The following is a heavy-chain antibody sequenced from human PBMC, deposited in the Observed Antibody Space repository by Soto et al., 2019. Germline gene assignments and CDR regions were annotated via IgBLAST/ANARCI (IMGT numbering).Heavy chain of an antibody. V-gene: IGHV3-11*06. CDR1: GFTFSYHY. CDR2: SSNSGSFT. Sequence: GGSLRLSCAASGFTFSYHYMSLIRQAPGKGLEWIGYSSNSGSFTRYADSVKGRFSISRDNAKNSLYLQINSLRGDDTAIYYCVRSGDNYNLLDYWGQGTPVTVSS. CDR3: VRSGDNYNLLDY. D-gene: IGHD1-1*01. J-gene: IGHJ4*02.